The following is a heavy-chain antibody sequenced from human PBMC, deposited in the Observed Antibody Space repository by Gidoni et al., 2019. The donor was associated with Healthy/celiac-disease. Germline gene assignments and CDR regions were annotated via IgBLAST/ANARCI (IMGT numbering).Heavy chain of an antibody. CDR2: IRSKAYGGTT. D-gene: IGHD5-12*01. J-gene: IGHJ4*02. CDR3: TRDHVATISLADY. V-gene: IGHV3-49*05. CDR1: GFTFGDYA. Sequence: EVQLVVSGGGLVKPGRSLRLSCTASGFTFGDYAMSWFRQAPGKGLEWVGFIRSKAYGGTTEYAASVKGRFTISRDDSKSIAYLQMNSLKTEDTAVYYCTRDHVATISLADYWGQGTLVTVSS.